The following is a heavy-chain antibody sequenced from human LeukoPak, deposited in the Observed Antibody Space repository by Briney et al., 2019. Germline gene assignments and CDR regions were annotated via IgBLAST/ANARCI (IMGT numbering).Heavy chain of an antibody. Sequence: SSETLSLTCTVSGGSISTSTYYWGWIRQPPGKGLEWIGSISYSGSTYYNPSLKSRITISVDTSKNQFSLKLSSVTAADTAVYYCARGGAYSGSWNEAFYIWGQGTMVTVSS. CDR1: GGSISTSTYY. CDR3: ARGGAYSGSWNEAFYI. V-gene: IGHV4-39*01. J-gene: IGHJ3*02. CDR2: ISYSGST. D-gene: IGHD6-13*01.